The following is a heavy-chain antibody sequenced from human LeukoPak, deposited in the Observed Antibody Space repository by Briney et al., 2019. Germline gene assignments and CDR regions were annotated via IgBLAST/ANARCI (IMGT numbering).Heavy chain of an antibody. V-gene: IGHV5-51*01. CDR1: GYSFTTYW. CDR2: IYPGDSDT. J-gene: IGHJ4*02. CDR3: ARGDTAYYFDY. Sequence: GESLKISCKASGYSFTTYWIGWVRQMPGKGLEWMAIIYPGDSDTKYSPSFQGQVTISADRSISTAYLQWSALKASDSAIYYCARGDTAYYFDYWGQGTLVTVSS. D-gene: IGHD2-21*02.